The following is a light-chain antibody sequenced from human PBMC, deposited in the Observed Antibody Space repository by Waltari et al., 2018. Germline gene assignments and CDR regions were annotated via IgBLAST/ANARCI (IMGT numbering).Light chain of an antibody. CDR2: GAS. Sequence: VLTQSPGTLSLSPGERATLSCRASQRLTKNYLGWYQQKPGQAPRLLIYGASSRAAGIPDRFSGSGSGTDFTLTISRLEPEDFAVYYCQQYGSSIMYTFGQGTKLEIK. CDR1: QRLTKNY. J-gene: IGKJ2*01. V-gene: IGKV3-20*01. CDR3: QQYGSSIMYT.